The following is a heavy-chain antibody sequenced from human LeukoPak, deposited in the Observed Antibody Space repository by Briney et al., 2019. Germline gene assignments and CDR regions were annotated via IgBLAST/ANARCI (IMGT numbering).Heavy chain of an antibody. V-gene: IGHV4-4*07. Sequence: SETLSLTCTVSGGSISSYYWSWLRQPAGKGLEWIGRIYTSGSTNYNPSLKSRVTMSVDTSKNQFSLKLSSVTAADTAVYYCARDTSYYDFWSGYPLDAFDIWGQGTMVTVSS. CDR3: ARDTSYYDFWSGYPLDAFDI. D-gene: IGHD3-3*01. CDR1: GGSISSYY. J-gene: IGHJ3*02. CDR2: IYTSGST.